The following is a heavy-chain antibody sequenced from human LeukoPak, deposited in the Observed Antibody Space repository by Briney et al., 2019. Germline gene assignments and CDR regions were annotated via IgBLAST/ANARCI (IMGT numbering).Heavy chain of an antibody. Sequence: PSETLSLTCTVSGGSISSYYWSWIRQPPGKGLEWIGYIYYSGSTNYNPSLKSRVTISVDTSKNQFSLKLSSVTAADTAVYYCARHRIGWGYAFDIWGQGTMVTVSS. J-gene: IGHJ3*02. D-gene: IGHD7-27*01. CDR1: GGSISSYY. CDR3: ARHRIGWGYAFDI. CDR2: IYYSGST. V-gene: IGHV4-59*08.